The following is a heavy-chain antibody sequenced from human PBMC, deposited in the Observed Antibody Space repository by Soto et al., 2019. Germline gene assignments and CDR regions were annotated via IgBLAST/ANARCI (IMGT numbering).Heavy chain of an antibody. D-gene: IGHD2-15*01. V-gene: IGHV1-18*01. CDR1: GYTFTSYG. CDR2: ISAYNGNT. J-gene: IGHJ4*02. CDR3: ARATDYCSGGSCYGDYFDY. Sequence: QVQLVQSGAEVKKPGASVKVSCKASGYTFTSYGISWVRQAPGQGLEWMGWISAYNGNTNYAQKLQGRVTMTTDTSTSTAYMELRSLRSDDTAVYYCARATDYCSGGSCYGDYFDYWGQGPLVTVSS.